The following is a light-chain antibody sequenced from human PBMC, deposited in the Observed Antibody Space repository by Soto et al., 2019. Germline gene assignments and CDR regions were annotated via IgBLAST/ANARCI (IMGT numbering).Light chain of an antibody. J-gene: IGLJ2*01. Sequence: QSVLTQPPSASGSPGQSVTISCTGTSRDVGGHDYVSWYQQHPGKAPKLMIYELHKRPSGVPDRFSGSKSGDTASLTVSGLQSEDEAHYYCSSYVTGNSLIFGGGTQLTVL. CDR3: SSYVTGNSLI. CDR2: ELH. CDR1: SRDVGGHDY. V-gene: IGLV2-8*01.